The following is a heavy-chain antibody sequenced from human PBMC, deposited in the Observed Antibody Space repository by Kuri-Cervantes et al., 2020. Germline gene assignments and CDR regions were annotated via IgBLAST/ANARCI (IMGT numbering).Heavy chain of an antibody. Sequence: SETLSLTCAVSGGSISSSNWWSWVRQPPGKGLEWIGEIYHSGSTNYNPSLKSRVTISVDTSKNQFSLKLSSVTAADTAVYYCARGVVVPAAMSVLGYSGYDRGWFDPWGQGTLVTVSS. J-gene: IGHJ5*02. D-gene: IGHD2-2*01. CDR3: ARGVVVPAAMSVLGYSGYDRGWFDP. CDR1: GGSISSSNW. V-gene: IGHV4-4*02. CDR2: IYHSGST.